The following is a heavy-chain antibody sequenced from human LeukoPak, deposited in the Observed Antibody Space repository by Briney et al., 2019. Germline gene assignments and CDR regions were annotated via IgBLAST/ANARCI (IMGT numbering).Heavy chain of an antibody. CDR1: GGTFSSYA. Sequence: SVKVSCKASGGTFSSYAISWVRQAPGQGLEWMGGIIPIFGTANYAQKFQGRVTITADESTSTAYMELSSLRSEDTAVYYCVKGGGSYKDPFDYWGQGTLVTVSS. D-gene: IGHD1-26*01. CDR2: IIPIFGTA. J-gene: IGHJ4*02. V-gene: IGHV1-69*13. CDR3: VKGGGSYKDPFDY.